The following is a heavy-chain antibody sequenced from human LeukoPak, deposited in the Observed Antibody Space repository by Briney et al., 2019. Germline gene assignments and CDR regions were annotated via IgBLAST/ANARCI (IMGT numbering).Heavy chain of an antibody. CDR2: IIPIFGTA. J-gene: IGHJ4*02. CDR3: ARAPLDTAMAYYFDY. D-gene: IGHD5-18*01. Sequence: VEVSCKASGGTFSSYAISWVRQAPGQGLEWMGGIIPIFGTANYAQKFQGRVTITADESTSTAYMELSSLRSEDTAVYYCARAPLDTAMAYYFDYWGQGTLVTVSS. V-gene: IGHV1-69*13. CDR1: GGTFSSYA.